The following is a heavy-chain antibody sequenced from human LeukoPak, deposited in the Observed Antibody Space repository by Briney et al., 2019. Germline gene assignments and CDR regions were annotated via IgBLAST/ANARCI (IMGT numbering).Heavy chain of an antibody. J-gene: IGHJ4*02. CDR2: IYDSGST. CDR1: GGSIRSSYYY. V-gene: IGHV4-39*07. D-gene: IGHD1-1*01. CDR3: ARVRGTFDY. Sequence: SSETLSLTCTVSGGSIRSSYYYWGWIRQPPGKGLEWIGSIYDSGSTYYNPSLKSRVTISVDTSKNQFSLKLSSVTAADTAVYYCARVRGTFDYWGQGTLVTVSS.